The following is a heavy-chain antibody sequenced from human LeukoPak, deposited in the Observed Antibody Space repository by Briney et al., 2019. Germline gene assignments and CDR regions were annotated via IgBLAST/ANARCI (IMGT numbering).Heavy chain of an antibody. D-gene: IGHD7-27*01. Sequence: SETLSLTCTVSGGSISSSSYYWGWIRQPPGKGLEWIGRIYHSGSSYYNPSLKSRVTILVDTSKNQFSLRLSSVTAADTAVYYCTRDPWGPDHWGQGTLVTVSS. CDR1: GGSISSSSYY. V-gene: IGHV4-39*07. CDR2: IYHSGSS. J-gene: IGHJ4*02. CDR3: TRDPWGPDH.